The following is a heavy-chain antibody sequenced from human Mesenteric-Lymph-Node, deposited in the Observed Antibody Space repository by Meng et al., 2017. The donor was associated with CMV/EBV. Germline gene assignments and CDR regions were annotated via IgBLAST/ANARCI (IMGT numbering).Heavy chain of an antibody. Sequence: GESLKISCSASGFSFSYYGMHWVRQAPGKGLEWVAFIRYDGSSQYYADSVKGRFTVSRDNSKNTLHLQMTSLRAEDTAIYYCAKDGRELVPPFVICGMDVWGRGTTVTVSS. V-gene: IGHV3-30*02. CDR2: IRYDGSSQ. CDR1: GFSFSYYG. J-gene: IGHJ6*02. CDR3: AKDGRELVPPFVICGMDV. D-gene: IGHD6-6*01.